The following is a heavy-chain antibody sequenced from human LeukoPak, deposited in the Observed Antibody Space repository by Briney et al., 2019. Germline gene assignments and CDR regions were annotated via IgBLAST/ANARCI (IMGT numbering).Heavy chain of an antibody. CDR3: ARDGWFGDYNWFDP. J-gene: IGHJ5*02. CDR1: GFTFSSYS. V-gene: IGHV3-48*01. Sequence: GESLRLSCAASGFTFSSYSMNWVHQAPGKGLEWVSYISSASNTIYYADSVKGRFTISRDNAKNSLYLQMNSLRAEDTAMYYCARDGWFGDYNWFDPWGQGTLVTVSS. CDR2: ISSASNTI. D-gene: IGHD3-10*01.